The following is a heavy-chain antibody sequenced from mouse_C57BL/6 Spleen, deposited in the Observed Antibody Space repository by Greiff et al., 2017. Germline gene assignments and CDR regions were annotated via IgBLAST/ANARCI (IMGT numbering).Heavy chain of an antibody. Sequence: QVQLQQPGAELVMPGASVKLSCKASGYTFPSYWMHWVKQRPGQGLEWIGEIDPSDSYTTYNQKFKGKSTLTVDKSSSTAYMQLSSLTSEDSAVYYCARTQTGPGSFDYWGQGTTLTVSS. CDR2: IDPSDSYT. CDR3: ARTQTGPGSFDY. J-gene: IGHJ2*01. CDR1: GYTFPSYW. D-gene: IGHD4-1*01. V-gene: IGHV1-69*01.